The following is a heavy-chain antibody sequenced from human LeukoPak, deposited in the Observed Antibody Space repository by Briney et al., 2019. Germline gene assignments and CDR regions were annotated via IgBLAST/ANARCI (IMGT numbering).Heavy chain of an antibody. V-gene: IGHV3-7*01. Sequence: GGSLRLSWAASGFTFSSYDVSWVRQAPGKGREGVANIKHGGSEKYYVDSVKGRFTSSRDRDKTPLYLQMSSLRAEDTDVYSCASVGSYTYVWGTHFDSWGQGTLVTVSS. CDR3: ASVGSYTYVWGTHFDS. CDR1: GFTFSSYD. CDR2: IKHGGSEK. J-gene: IGHJ4*02. D-gene: IGHD3-16*01.